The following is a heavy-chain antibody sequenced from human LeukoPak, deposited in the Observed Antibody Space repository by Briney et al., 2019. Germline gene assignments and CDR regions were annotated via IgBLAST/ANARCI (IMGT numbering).Heavy chain of an antibody. CDR1: GFTFSSYA. V-gene: IGHV3-7*01. CDR2: IKQDGSEK. J-gene: IGHJ4*02. Sequence: GGSLRLSCAASGFTFSSYAMSWVRQAPGKGLEWVANIKQDGSEKYYVDSVKGRFTISRDNAKNSLYLQMNSLRAEDTAVYYCARDPGIAVADYYFDYWGQGTLVTVSS. CDR3: ARDPGIAVADYYFDY. D-gene: IGHD6-19*01.